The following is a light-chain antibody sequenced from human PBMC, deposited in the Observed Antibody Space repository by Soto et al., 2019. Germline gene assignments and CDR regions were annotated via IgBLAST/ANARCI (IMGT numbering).Light chain of an antibody. CDR3: QQRSNWPLIT. CDR2: DAS. Sequence: EIVLTQSPATLSFSPGERATLSCRASQGVSSYLAWYQQKPGQAPRLLIYDASNRATGIPARFSGSGSGTDFTLTISSLEPEDFAVYYCQQRSNWPLITFGQGTRLEIK. J-gene: IGKJ5*01. CDR1: QGVSSY. V-gene: IGKV3-11*01.